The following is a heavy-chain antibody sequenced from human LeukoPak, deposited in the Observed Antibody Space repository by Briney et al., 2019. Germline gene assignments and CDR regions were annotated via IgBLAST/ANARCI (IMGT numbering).Heavy chain of an antibody. J-gene: IGHJ1*01. CDR3: ARDALRYCSSTSCPHSHFQH. CDR2: ISYDGSNK. V-gene: IGHV3-30*01. D-gene: IGHD2-2*01. Sequence: PGGSLRLSCAASGFTFSSYAMHWVRQAPGKGLEWVAVISYDGSNKYYADSVKGRFTISRDNSKNTLYLQMNSLRAEDTAVYYCARDALRYCSSTSCPHSHFQHWGQGTLVTVSS. CDR1: GFTFSSYA.